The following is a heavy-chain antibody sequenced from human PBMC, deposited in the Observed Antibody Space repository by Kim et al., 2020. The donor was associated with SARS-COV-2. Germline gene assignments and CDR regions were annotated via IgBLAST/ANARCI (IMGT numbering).Heavy chain of an antibody. D-gene: IGHD1-26*01. CDR3: ATHSGSYHYYAMDV. CDR2: IYSGGSST. J-gene: IGHJ6*02. CDR1: GFTFSNYA. V-gene: IGHV3-23*03. Sequence: GGSLRLSCAASGFTFSNYAMSWVRQAPGKGLEWVSVIYSGGSSTYYADSVKGRFTISRDNSKNTLYLQMNSLRAEDTAVYYCATHSGSYHYYAMDVWGQGTTVTVSS.